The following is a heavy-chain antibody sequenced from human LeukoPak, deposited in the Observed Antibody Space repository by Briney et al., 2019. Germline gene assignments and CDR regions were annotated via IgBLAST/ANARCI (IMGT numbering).Heavy chain of an antibody. CDR2: IYPSDSDT. CDR1: GYSFTNYW. CDR3: ARLDGSGSYPPYFDY. J-gene: IGHJ4*02. V-gene: IGHV5-51*01. D-gene: IGHD1-26*01. Sequence: GESLKISCKGSGYSFTNYWIGWVRQMPGKGLEWMGIIYPSDSDTRYSPSLQGQVTISVDKSISTAYLQWSSLKASDTAIYYCARLDGSGSYPPYFDYWGQGTLVTVSS.